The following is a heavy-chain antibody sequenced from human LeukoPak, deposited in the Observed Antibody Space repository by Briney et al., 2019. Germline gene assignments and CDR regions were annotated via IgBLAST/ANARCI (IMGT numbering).Heavy chain of an antibody. CDR3: ARERSSWSAFDY. CDR1: GFTFSSYA. CDR2: ISYDGSNK. J-gene: IGHJ4*02. V-gene: IGHV3-30*04. Sequence: GGSLRLSCAASGFTFSSYAMHWVRQAPGKGLEWVAVISYDGSNKYYADSVKGRFTISRDNSKNTLYLQMNSLRAEDTAVYYCARERSSWSAFDYWGQGTLVTVSS. D-gene: IGHD6-13*01.